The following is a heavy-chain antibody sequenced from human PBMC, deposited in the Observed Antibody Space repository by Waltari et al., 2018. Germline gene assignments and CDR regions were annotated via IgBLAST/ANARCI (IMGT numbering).Heavy chain of an antibody. V-gene: IGHV4-39*01. CDR2: IYYSRST. Sequence: QLQLQESGPGLVKPSETLSLTCTVSGGSISSSSYYWGWIRQPPGKGLEWIGIIYYSRSTYYTPSRKSRVTISVDTSKNQFSLKLSSVTAADTAVYYCAILLWFGELTFDYWGQGTLVTVSS. J-gene: IGHJ4*02. CDR3: AILLWFGELTFDY. CDR1: GGSISSSSYY. D-gene: IGHD3-10*01.